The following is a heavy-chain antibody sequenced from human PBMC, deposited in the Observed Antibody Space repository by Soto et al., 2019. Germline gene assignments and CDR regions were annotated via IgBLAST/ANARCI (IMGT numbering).Heavy chain of an antibody. Sequence: QSGGSLRLSCAASGFTVSSNYMSWVRQAPGKGLEWVSVIYSGGSTYYADSVKGRFTISRDNSKNTLYLQMNSLRAEDSAVYYCARGWSSSPFDYWGQGTLVTVSS. J-gene: IGHJ4*02. V-gene: IGHV3-53*01. D-gene: IGHD6-13*01. CDR3: ARGWSSSPFDY. CDR1: GFTVSSNY. CDR2: IYSGGST.